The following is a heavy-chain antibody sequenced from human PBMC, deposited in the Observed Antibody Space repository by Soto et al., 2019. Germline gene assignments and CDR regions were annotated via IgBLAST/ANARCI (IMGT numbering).Heavy chain of an antibody. Sequence: SETLSLTCAVSGGSSSSSNWWSWVRQPPGKGLEWIGEIYHSGSTNYNPSLKSRVTISVDKSKNQFSLKLSSVTAADTAVYSCARTPWDGYTGYYLDYWGQGTLVT. D-gene: IGHD1-1*01. J-gene: IGHJ4*02. CDR1: GGSSSSSNW. CDR3: ARTPWDGYTGYYLDY. V-gene: IGHV4-4*02. CDR2: IYHSGST.